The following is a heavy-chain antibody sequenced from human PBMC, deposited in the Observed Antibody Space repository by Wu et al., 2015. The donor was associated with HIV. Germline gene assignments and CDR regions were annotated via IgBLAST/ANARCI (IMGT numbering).Heavy chain of an antibody. CDR2: IIPIFTKA. Sequence: QVHLVQSGAEVKKPRSSVKVSCKASGDTFSTSTFTWVRQTPGQGLQWMGGIIPIFTKANYARRFQGKVTITADESTSTVYMELRSLKSEDTAIYYCTRSTFAGGSDTWYSFDKWGQGTLVSVSS. CDR1: GDTFSTST. J-gene: IGHJ4*02. CDR3: TRSTFAGGSDTWYSFDK. V-gene: IGHV1-69*12. D-gene: IGHD6-13*01.